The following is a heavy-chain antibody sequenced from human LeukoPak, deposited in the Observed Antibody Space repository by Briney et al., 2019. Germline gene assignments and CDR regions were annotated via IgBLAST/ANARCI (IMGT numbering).Heavy chain of an antibody. V-gene: IGHV4-61*02. J-gene: IGHJ4*01. Sequence: SETLSLTCSVSGDSISSGLYYWSWIRQPAGKGLEWIGRISASGRTNYTPSLKSRATIFVDTSKNQFSLELNSVTAADTAVYYCARNGGYCSKGVCDYFDYWGHGTLVTVSS. D-gene: IGHD2-8*01. CDR1: GDSISSGLYY. CDR3: ARNGGYCSKGVCDYFDY. CDR2: ISASGRT.